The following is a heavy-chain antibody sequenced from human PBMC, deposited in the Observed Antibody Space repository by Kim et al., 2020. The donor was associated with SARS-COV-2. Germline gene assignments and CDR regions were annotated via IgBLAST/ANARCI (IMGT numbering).Heavy chain of an antibody. Sequence: GGSLRLSCAASGFTFSSYSMNWVRQAPGKGLEWVSSISSSSSYIYYADSVKGRFTISRDNAKNSLYLQMNSLRAEDTAVYYCARDKNYYYGMDVWGQGTTVTVSS. CDR1: GFTFSSYS. J-gene: IGHJ6*02. CDR3: ARDKNYYYGMDV. V-gene: IGHV3-21*01. CDR2: ISSSSSYI.